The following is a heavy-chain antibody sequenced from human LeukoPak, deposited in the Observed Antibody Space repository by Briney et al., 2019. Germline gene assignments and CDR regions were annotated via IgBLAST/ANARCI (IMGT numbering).Heavy chain of an antibody. CDR1: GFTFSGSA. Sequence: GGSLRLSCAASGFTFSGSAMHWVRQASGKGLEWVGRIRSKANSYATAYAASVKGRFTISRDDSKNTAYLQMNGLKTEDTAVYYCTRLREGSCYYCYFDYWGQGTLVTVSS. V-gene: IGHV3-73*01. D-gene: IGHD2-15*01. J-gene: IGHJ4*02. CDR2: IRSKANSYAT. CDR3: TRLREGSCYYCYFDY.